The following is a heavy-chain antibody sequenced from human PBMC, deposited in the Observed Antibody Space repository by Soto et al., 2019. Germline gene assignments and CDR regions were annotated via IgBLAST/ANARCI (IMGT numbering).Heavy chain of an antibody. Sequence: SVKVSCKASGYTFTSYYMHWVRQAPGQGLEWMGIINPSGGSTSYAQKFQGRVTMTRDTSTSTVYMELSSLRSEDTAVYYCARVSMAFYDRSGHDAFDIWGQGTMVTVSS. D-gene: IGHD3-22*01. V-gene: IGHV1-46*01. J-gene: IGHJ3*02. CDR3: ARVSMAFYDRSGHDAFDI. CDR2: INPSGGST. CDR1: GYTFTSYY.